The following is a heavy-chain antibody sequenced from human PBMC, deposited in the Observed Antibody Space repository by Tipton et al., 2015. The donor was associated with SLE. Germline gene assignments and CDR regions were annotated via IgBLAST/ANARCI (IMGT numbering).Heavy chain of an antibody. CDR2: IYYSGST. V-gene: IGHV4-39*07. CDR3: ARDGGGSPDWFDP. D-gene: IGHD2-15*01. CDR1: GGSIVSSSHY. J-gene: IGHJ5*02. Sequence: TLSLTCTVSGGSIVSSSHYWGWMRQPPGKGLEWIGSIYYSGSTYYNPSLKSRITISVDTSKNQFSLKLSSVTAADTAVYYCARDGGGSPDWFDPWGQGTLATVSS.